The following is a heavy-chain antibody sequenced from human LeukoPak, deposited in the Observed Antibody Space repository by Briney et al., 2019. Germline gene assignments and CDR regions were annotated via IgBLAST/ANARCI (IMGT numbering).Heavy chain of an antibody. Sequence: GGSLRLSCAPSGFTFGDYYMSWIRQAPGKGLEWVSYITSSGSVIYYADFVKGRFTISRDNAKDSLYLQMNSLRAEDTAVYYCARGLLTTEWLLHYWFFDLWGRGTLVTVSS. CDR3: ARGLLTTEWLLHYWFFDL. CDR2: ITSSGSVI. D-gene: IGHD3-22*01. V-gene: IGHV3-11*04. CDR1: GFTFGDYY. J-gene: IGHJ2*01.